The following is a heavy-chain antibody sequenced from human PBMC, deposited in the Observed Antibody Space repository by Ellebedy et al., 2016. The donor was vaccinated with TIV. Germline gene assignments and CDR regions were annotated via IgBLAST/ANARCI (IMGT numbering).Heavy chain of an antibody. Sequence: GESLKISCAASGFTFSNAWMSWVRQAPGKGLEWVAVISYDGNSKYYADSVKGRFTISRDNSMTTLYLEMNSLRAEDTAVYYCARDLDKSSGWYGGAAYWGQGTLVTVSS. CDR3: ARDLDKSSGWYGGAAY. CDR1: GFTFSNAW. D-gene: IGHD6-19*01. CDR2: ISYDGNSK. V-gene: IGHV3-30-3*01. J-gene: IGHJ4*02.